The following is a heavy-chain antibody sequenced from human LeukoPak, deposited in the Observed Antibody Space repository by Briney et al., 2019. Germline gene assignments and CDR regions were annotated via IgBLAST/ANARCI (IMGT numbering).Heavy chain of an antibody. Sequence: GGSLRLSCAASGFTFSRYAMHWVRQAPGKGLEWVALISYDGTNKYYADSVKGRFTISRDNAENSLYLQMDSLRAEDTAVYYCARDGRVAHYYYFYMDVWGKGTTVTVSS. CDR1: GFTFSRYA. CDR2: ISYDGTNK. CDR3: ARDGRVAHYYYFYMDV. J-gene: IGHJ6*03. V-gene: IGHV3-30*04. D-gene: IGHD3-3*01.